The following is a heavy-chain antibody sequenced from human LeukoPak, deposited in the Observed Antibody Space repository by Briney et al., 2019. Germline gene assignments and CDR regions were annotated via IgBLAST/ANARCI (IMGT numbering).Heavy chain of an antibody. CDR2: INHSGST. CDR1: GGSFSGYY. J-gene: IGHJ6*02. V-gene: IGHV4-34*01. CDR3: AGGRRGDGMDV. D-gene: IGHD2-15*01. Sequence: SETLSLTCAVYGGSFSGYYWSWIRQPPGKGLEWIGEINHSGSTNYNPSLKSRVTISVDTSENQFSLKLSSVTAADTAVYYCAGGRRGDGMDVWGQGTTVTVSS.